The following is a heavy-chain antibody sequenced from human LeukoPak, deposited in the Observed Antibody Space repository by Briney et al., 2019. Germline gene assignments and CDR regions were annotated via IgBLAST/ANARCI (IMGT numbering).Heavy chain of an antibody. V-gene: IGHV3-23*01. D-gene: IGHD2-15*01. CDR3: ATQGGRVVVAVPNWFDP. Sequence: GGSLRLSCAASGFNFSSYAMSWVRQAPGKGLEWVSAISGSGGSTYYADSVKGRFTISRDNSKNTLYLQMNSLRAEDTAVYYCATQGGRVVVAVPNWFDPWGQGTLVTVSS. CDR2: ISGSGGST. J-gene: IGHJ5*02. CDR1: GFNFSSYA.